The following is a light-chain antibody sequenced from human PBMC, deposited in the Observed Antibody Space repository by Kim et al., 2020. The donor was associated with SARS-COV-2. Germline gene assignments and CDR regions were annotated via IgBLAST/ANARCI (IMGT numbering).Light chain of an antibody. CDR1: QDISNY. J-gene: IGKJ2*01. Sequence: ASVGDRVTITSQASQDISNYLNWYQQKPGKAPKLLIYDASNLETGVPSRFSGSGSGTDFTFTISSLQPEDIATYYCQQYDNLPMYTFGQGTKLEI. V-gene: IGKV1-33*01. CDR3: QQYDNLPMYT. CDR2: DAS.